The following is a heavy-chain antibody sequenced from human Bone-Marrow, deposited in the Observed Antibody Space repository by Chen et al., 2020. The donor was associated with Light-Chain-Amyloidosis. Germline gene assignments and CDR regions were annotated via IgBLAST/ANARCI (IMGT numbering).Heavy chain of an antibody. CDR2: IYPDDSDA. V-gene: IGHV5-51*03. J-gene: IGHJ4*02. D-gene: IGHD5-12*01. CDR3: ARRRDGYNFDY. CDR1: GYTFPNYW. Sequence: EVQPEQSVPDSKKPGKSLKNSCKGSGYTFPNYWIGWVRQMPGKGLEWMGVIYPDDSDARYSPSFEGQVTISADKSITTAYLQWRSLKASDTAMYYCARRRDGYNFDYWGQGTLVTVSS.